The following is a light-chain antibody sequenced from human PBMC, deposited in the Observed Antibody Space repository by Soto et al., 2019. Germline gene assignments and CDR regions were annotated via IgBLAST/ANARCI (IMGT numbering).Light chain of an antibody. V-gene: IGLV2-8*01. CDR3: ISYAGSNNWN. CDR2: EVS. Sequence: QSALTQPPSASGSPGQSVTISCTGTSSDGGGYNYVSWYQQHPGKAPKLMIYEVSKRPSGVPDRFSGSKSGNTASLTVSGLQAEDEADYYCISYAGSNNWNFGTGTKVTVL. CDR1: SSDGGGYNY. J-gene: IGLJ1*01.